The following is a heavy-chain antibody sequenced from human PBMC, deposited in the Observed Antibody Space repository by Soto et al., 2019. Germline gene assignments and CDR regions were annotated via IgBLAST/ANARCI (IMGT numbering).Heavy chain of an antibody. Sequence: PGVSLRLSCAASGCTISSYAIRWVRQAPGKGLEWVSAISGSGGSTYYADSVKGRFTISRDNSKNTLYLQMNSLRAEDTAVYYCARGRPQDPRGVDFDYWGQGTLVTVSS. D-gene: IGHD3-10*01. CDR1: GCTISSYA. CDR2: ISGSGGST. CDR3: ARGRPQDPRGVDFDY. V-gene: IGHV3-23*01. J-gene: IGHJ4*02.